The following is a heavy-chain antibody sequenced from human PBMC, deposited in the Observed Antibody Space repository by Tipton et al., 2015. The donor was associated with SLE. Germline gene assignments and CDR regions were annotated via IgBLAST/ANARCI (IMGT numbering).Heavy chain of an antibody. CDR1: GYTFTNYG. Sequence: QLVQSGAEVKKPGASVKVSCKASGYTFTNYGISWVRQAPGQGLEWMGWINPNSGGTNFAQKFQGRVTMTRDTSISTAYMELSRLRSDDTAVYYCARSEYNWNWYYYYYYMDVWGKGTTVTVSS. J-gene: IGHJ6*03. CDR2: INPNSGGT. D-gene: IGHD1-7*01. CDR3: ARSEYNWNWYYYYYYMDV. V-gene: IGHV1-2*02.